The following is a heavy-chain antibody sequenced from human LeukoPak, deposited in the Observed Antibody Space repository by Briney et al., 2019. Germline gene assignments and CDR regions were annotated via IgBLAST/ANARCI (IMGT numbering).Heavy chain of an antibody. CDR1: GYTFTDYY. D-gene: IGHD1-26*01. V-gene: IGHV1-2*02. CDR3: AREGPIVGATHLVDY. CDR2: INPNSGGT. Sequence: ASVKVSCKTSGYTFTDYYMHWVRQAPGQGLEWMGWINPNSGGTNYAQKFQGRVTMTRDASISTAYMELSRLRSDDTAVYYCAREGPIVGATHLVDYWGQGTLVTVSS. J-gene: IGHJ4*02.